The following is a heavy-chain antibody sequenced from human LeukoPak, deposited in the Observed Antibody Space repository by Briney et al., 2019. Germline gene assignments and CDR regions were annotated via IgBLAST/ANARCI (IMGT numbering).Heavy chain of an antibody. CDR1: GYSINTNSY. Sequence: SETLSLACSVSGYSINTNSYWAWIRQPPGKGLEWIGSSHHGGNTYYHPSLKSRVTISIDTSENQFSLELYSVTAVDTAVYYCARWLGKGFDMWGQGTVVTVSS. V-gene: IGHV4-38-2*01. CDR2: SHHGGNT. J-gene: IGHJ3*02. CDR3: ARWLGKGFDM. D-gene: IGHD3-22*01.